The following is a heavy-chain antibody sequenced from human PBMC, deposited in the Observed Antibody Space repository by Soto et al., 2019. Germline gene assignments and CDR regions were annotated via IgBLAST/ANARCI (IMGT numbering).Heavy chain of an antibody. V-gene: IGHV4-59*02. D-gene: IGHD6-13*01. Sequence: LSLTYTVSGGYVSSHYWTWLRQPPGKGLEWIGYVYNSGSTNYNPSLKSRVTISEDTSKSQFSLKVNSMTAADTAVYYCARYRREAVAGYTLDNWGQGILVIVSS. CDR1: GGYVSSHY. J-gene: IGHJ4*02. CDR3: ARYRREAVAGYTLDN. CDR2: VYNSGST.